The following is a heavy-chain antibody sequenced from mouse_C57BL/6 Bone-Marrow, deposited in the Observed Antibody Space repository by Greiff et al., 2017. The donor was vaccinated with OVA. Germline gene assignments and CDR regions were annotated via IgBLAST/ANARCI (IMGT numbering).Heavy chain of an antibody. CDR3: ARGPIYYYGSSYDYYAMDY. CDR2: IHPNSGST. J-gene: IGHJ4*01. V-gene: IGHV1-64*01. CDR1: GYTFTSYW. Sequence: QVQLQQSGAELVKPGASVKLSCKASGYTFTSYWMHWVKQRPGQGLEWIGMIHPNSGSTNYNEKFKSKATLTVDKSSSTAYMQLSSLTSEDSAVYYCARGPIYYYGSSYDYYAMDYWGQGTSVTVSS. D-gene: IGHD1-1*01.